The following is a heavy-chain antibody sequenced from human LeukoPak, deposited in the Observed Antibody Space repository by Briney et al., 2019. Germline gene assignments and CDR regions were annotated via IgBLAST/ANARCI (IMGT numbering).Heavy chain of an antibody. CDR3: ARHFGDAYKRSFDF. D-gene: IGHD5-24*01. J-gene: IGHJ4*02. CDR1: GGSISSYY. CDR2: IYYSGST. V-gene: IGHV4-59*08. Sequence: SETPSLTCTVSGGSISSYYWSWIRQPPGKGLEWLGYIYYSGSTDYNPSLKSRVTISVDTSKNQFSLKLGSVTAADTALYYCARHFGDAYKRSFDFWGQGTPVTVSS.